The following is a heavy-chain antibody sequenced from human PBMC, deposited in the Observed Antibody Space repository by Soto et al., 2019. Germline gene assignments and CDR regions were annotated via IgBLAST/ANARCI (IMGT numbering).Heavy chain of an antibody. Sequence: QVQLVQSGAEVKKPGSSVKVSCKASGGTFSSYAISWVRQAPGQGLEWMGGIIPIFGTANYAQKFQGRVTINADESTSTAYMELSSLRSEDTAVYYCAHIVVIFHVPNDYGMDVWGQGTTVTVSS. J-gene: IGHJ6*02. D-gene: IGHD2-15*01. CDR3: AHIVVIFHVPNDYGMDV. CDR1: GGTFSSYA. CDR2: IIPIFGTA. V-gene: IGHV1-69*01.